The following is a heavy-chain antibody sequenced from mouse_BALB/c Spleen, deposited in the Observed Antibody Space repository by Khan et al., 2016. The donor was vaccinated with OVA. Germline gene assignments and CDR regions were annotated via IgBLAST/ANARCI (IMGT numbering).Heavy chain of an antibody. CDR1: GYSITSDYA. Sequence: VQLQQSGPGLVKPSQSLSLTCTVTGYSITSDYAWNWIRQFPGNKLEWMGYITYSGSTSYRPSLTSRISITRDTSKNQFFLQLNSVTTEDTATYYCAMGRTYWGQGTLVTVSA. J-gene: IGHJ3*01. D-gene: IGHD4-1*01. V-gene: IGHV3-2*02. CDR2: ITYSGST. CDR3: AMGRTY.